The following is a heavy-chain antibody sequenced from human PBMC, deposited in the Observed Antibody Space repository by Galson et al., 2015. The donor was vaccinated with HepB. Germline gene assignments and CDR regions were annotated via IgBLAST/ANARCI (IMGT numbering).Heavy chain of an antibody. Sequence: SVKVSCKASGYTFTGYYMHWVRQAPGQGLEWMGWISPNSGGTHYAQKFQGRVTMTRDTSISTAYMELSSLRSDDTAVYYCARDLMDTFIVEVDYWGQGTLVTVSS. CDR3: ARDLMDTFIVEVDY. CDR2: ISPNSGGT. J-gene: IGHJ4*02. V-gene: IGHV1-2*02. CDR1: GYTFTGYY. D-gene: IGHD5-18*01.